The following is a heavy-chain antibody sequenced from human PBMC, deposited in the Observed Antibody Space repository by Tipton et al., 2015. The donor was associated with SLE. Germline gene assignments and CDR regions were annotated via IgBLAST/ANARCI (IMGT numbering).Heavy chain of an antibody. Sequence: TLSLTCTVSGGSISSYYWSWIRQPPGKGLEWIGYIYYSGSTNYNPSLKSRVTISVDTSKNQFSLKLSSVTAADTAVYYCARLIAARLPFDYWGQGTLVTVSS. CDR2: IYYSGST. CDR3: ARLIAARLPFDY. J-gene: IGHJ4*02. V-gene: IGHV4-59*12. D-gene: IGHD6-6*01. CDR1: GGSISSYY.